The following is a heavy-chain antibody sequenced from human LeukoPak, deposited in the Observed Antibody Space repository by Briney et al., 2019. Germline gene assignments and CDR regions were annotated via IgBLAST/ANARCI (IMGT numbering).Heavy chain of an antibody. CDR2: IIRIFGTA. Sequence: GASVKVSCKASGGTFSSYAISWVRQAPGQGLEWMGGIIRIFGTANYAQKFQGRVTITADESTSTAYMELSSLRSEDTAVYYCARGTVGGYSGYHDSYYFDYWGQGTLVTVSS. CDR3: ARGTVGGYSGYHDSYYFDY. D-gene: IGHD5-12*01. V-gene: IGHV1-69*13. J-gene: IGHJ4*02. CDR1: GGTFSSYA.